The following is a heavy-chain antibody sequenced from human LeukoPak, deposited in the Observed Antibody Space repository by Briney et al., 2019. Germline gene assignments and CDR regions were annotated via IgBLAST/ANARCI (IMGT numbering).Heavy chain of an antibody. D-gene: IGHD6-19*01. J-gene: IGHJ4*02. Sequence: PSETLSLTCTVSGGSISNYYWTWIRQPAGKGLEWIGRIYTSGSTTYNPSLKGRVTMSVDTSTNQFSLKLSSVTAADTAVYYCARGHQWLDYWGQGTLVIVSS. CDR2: IYTSGST. CDR3: ARGHQWLDY. CDR1: GGSISNYY. V-gene: IGHV4-4*07.